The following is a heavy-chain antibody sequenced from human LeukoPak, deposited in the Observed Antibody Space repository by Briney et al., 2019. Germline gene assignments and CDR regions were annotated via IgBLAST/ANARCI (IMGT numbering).Heavy chain of an antibody. V-gene: IGHV3-48*01. CDR1: GFTFSSFS. J-gene: IGHJ4*02. Sequence: GGSLRLSCAASGFTFSSFSMTWVGQAPGKGLEWISYIHSTSSPIYYADSVKGRFTVSRDNAKNSLYLQMNSLRAEDTAVYYCGRGGSAGSWFNYWGQGTLVTVSS. CDR3: GRGGSAGSWFNY. D-gene: IGHD6-13*01. CDR2: IHSTSSPI.